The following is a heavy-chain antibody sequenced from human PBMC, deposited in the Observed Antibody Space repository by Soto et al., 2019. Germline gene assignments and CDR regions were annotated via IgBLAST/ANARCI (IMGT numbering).Heavy chain of an antibody. CDR3: ARDPYCSGGSCYGMNFDY. V-gene: IGHV1-3*01. Sequence: ASVKVSCKASGYTFTSYAMHWVRQAPGQRLEWMGWINAGNGNTKYSQKFQGRVTITRDTSASTAYMELSSLRSEDTAVYYCARDPYCSGGSCYGMNFDYWGQGTLVTVSS. D-gene: IGHD2-15*01. J-gene: IGHJ4*02. CDR1: GYTFTSYA. CDR2: INAGNGNT.